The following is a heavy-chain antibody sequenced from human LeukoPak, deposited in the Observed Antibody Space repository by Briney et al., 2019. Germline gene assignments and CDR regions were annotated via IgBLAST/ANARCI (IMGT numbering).Heavy chain of an antibody. CDR2: IFYTGDT. Sequence: PSETLSLTCSVSGGSVGSESYSWAWIRQSPQKGLEWIGSIFYTGDTYHNPSLKSRVTLSIDTSKNQFSLRLRSLTAADTALYYCARADSITGTRLAYYYYYIDVWGKGNTVTVSS. CDR3: ARADSITGTRLAYYYYYIDV. J-gene: IGHJ6*03. CDR1: GGSVGSESYS. D-gene: IGHD1-20*01. V-gene: IGHV4-39*07.